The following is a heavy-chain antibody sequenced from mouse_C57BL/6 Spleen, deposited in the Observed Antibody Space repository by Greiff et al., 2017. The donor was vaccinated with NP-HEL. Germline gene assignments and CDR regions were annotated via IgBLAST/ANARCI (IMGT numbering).Heavy chain of an antibody. CDR1: GYTFTSYG. CDR2: IYPRSGNT. J-gene: IGHJ4*01. CDR3: ARGGSSGDYYAMDY. Sequence: QVQLQQSGAELARPGASVKLSCKASGYTFTSYGISWVKQRTGQGLEWIGEIYPRSGNTYYNEKFKGKATLTADKSSSTAYMELRSLTSEDSAVYFCARGGSSGDYYAMDYWGQGTSVTVSS. D-gene: IGHD3-2*02. V-gene: IGHV1-81*01.